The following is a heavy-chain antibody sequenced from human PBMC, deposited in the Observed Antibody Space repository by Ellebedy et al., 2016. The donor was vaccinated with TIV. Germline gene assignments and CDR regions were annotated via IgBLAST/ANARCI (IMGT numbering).Heavy chain of an antibody. D-gene: IGHD4-17*01. Sequence: GESLKISCAASGFTFTSYNMHWVRQAPGKGLESVAGISNTGRTTFYADSVKGRFTISRDSSKSMVFLQMDSLRADDTAVYYCARAGDYNLLSPAGGYWGQGTLVTVSS. CDR2: ISNTGRTT. J-gene: IGHJ4*02. CDR1: GFTFTSYN. CDR3: ARAGDYNLLSPAGGY. V-gene: IGHV3-23*01.